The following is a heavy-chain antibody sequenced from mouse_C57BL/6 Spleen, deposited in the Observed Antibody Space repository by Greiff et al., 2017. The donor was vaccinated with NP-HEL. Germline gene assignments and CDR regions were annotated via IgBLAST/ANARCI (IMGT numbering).Heavy chain of an antibody. J-gene: IGHJ3*01. CDR2: IWTGGGT. Sequence: VHLVESGPGLVAPSQSLSITCTVSGFSLTSYAISWVRQPPGKGLEWLGVIWTGGGTNYNSALKSRLSISKDNSKSQVFLKMNSLQTDDTARYYCAGYYDYDEGFVYWGQGTLVTVSA. V-gene: IGHV2-9-1*01. CDR3: AGYYDYDEGFVY. D-gene: IGHD2-4*01. CDR1: GFSLTSYA.